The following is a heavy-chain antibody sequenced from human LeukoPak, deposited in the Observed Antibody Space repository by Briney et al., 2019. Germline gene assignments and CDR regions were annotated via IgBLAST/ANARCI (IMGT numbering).Heavy chain of an antibody. CDR2: ISSSGSTI. V-gene: IGHV3-48*03. CDR3: AREADSGSYDAFDI. Sequence: GGSLRLSCAASGFTFNSYEMNWVRQAPGKGLEWVSYISSSGSTIYYADSVKGRFTISRDNAKNSLYLQMNSLRAEDTAVYYCAREADSGSYDAFDIWGQGTMVTVSS. CDR1: GFTFNSYE. D-gene: IGHD1-26*01. J-gene: IGHJ3*02.